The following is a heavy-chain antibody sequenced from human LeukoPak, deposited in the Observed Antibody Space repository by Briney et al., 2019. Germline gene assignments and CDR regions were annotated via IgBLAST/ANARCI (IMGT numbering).Heavy chain of an antibody. D-gene: IGHD6-13*01. CDR1: GGSISSYY. Sequence: TSESLSLTWTVSGGSISSYYWSWIRQPPGKGLEWIGYIYYSGSTNYNPSLKSRVTISVDTSKNQFSLKLSSVTAADTAVYYCARGAGSWTYYYYGMDVWGQGTTVTVSS. CDR3: ARGAGSWTYYYYGMDV. J-gene: IGHJ6*02. CDR2: IYYSGST. V-gene: IGHV4-59*01.